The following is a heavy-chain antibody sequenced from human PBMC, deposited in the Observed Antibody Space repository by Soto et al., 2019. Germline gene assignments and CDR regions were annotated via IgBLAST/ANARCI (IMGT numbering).Heavy chain of an antibody. CDR1: GCTFTSYG. V-gene: IGHV1-18*01. Sequence: ASVKVSCKASGCTFTSYGISWVRQAPGQGLEWMGWISAYNGNTNYAQKLQGRVTMTTDTSTSTAYMELRSLRSDDTAVYYCAREDPGYCSGGSCPDAFDIWGQGTMVTVS. CDR2: ISAYNGNT. CDR3: AREDPGYCSGGSCPDAFDI. D-gene: IGHD2-15*01. J-gene: IGHJ3*02.